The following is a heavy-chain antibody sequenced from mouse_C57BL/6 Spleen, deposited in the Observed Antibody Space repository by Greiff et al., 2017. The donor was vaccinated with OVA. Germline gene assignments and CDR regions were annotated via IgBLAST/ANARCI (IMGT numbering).Heavy chain of an antibody. J-gene: IGHJ4*01. D-gene: IGHD4-1*02. V-gene: IGHV5-12*01. CDR2: ISNGGGST. CDR1: GFTFSDYY. Sequence: DVHLVESGGGLVQPGGSLKLSCAASGFTFSDYYMYWVRQTPEKRLEWVAYISNGGGSTYYPDTVKGRFTISRDNAKNTLYLQMSRLKSEDTAMYYCARLNWDYYAMDYWGQGTSVTVSS. CDR3: ARLNWDYYAMDY.